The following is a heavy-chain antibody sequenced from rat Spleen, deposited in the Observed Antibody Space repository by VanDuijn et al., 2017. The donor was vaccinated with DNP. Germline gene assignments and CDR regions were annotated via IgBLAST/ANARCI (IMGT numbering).Heavy chain of an antibody. CDR1: GFTFTDYN. CDR3: TTDFERGY. V-gene: IGHV5-7*01. Sequence: EVQLVESGGGLVQPGRSLKLSCAASGFTFTDYNMAWVRQAPKKGLEWVATISYDGSSTYYRDSVKGRFTISRDSAKSTLYLQMDSLRSEDTATYYCTTDFERGYWGQGVMVTVSS. D-gene: IGHD1-11*01. CDR2: ISYDGSST. J-gene: IGHJ2*01.